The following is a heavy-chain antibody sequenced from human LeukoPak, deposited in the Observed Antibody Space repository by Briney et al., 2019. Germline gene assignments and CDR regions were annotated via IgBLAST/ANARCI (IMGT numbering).Heavy chain of an antibody. CDR3: VRDLDTVTTAFFVY. CDR1: GGTFSSYA. D-gene: IGHD4-11*01. Sequence: GASVKVSCKASGGTFSSYAISWVRQAPGQGLEWMGGIIPIFGTANYAQKFQGRVTITADESTSTAYTELSSLRSEDTAVYYCVRDLDTVTTAFFVYWGQGTLVTVSS. V-gene: IGHV1-69*01. CDR2: IIPIFGTA. J-gene: IGHJ4*02.